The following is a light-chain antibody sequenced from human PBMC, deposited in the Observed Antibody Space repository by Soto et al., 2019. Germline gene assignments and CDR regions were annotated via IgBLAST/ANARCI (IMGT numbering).Light chain of an antibody. J-gene: IGLJ2*01. V-gene: IGLV6-57*04. CDR3: QSCDSDLVV. CDR2: ENN. Sequence: NFMLTQPHSVSESPGKTLSISCTRSSGSIANNYVRWYQQRPGSAPTTVIYENNQRLSGVPDRFSGSTDGSSNSASLTISGLQTEDEADYYCQSCDSDLVVFGGGTKSPS. CDR1: SGSIANNY.